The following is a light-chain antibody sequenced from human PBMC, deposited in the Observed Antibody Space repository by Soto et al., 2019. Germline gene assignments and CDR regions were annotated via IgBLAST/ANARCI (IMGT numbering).Light chain of an antibody. CDR1: QSVSNN. J-gene: IGKJ5*01. V-gene: IGKV3-15*01. Sequence: DKVMTQSPATLSVSPGERATLSCRASQSVSNNLAWYQKKPGQTPRLLIYAASTRATDIPARFSGSGSGTEFTLTISRLQSEDFAIYYCQQYNNWPITFGQGTRLEIK. CDR2: AAS. CDR3: QQYNNWPIT.